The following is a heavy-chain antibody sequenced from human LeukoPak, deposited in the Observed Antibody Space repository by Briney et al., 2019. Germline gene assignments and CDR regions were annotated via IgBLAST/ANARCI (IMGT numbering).Heavy chain of an antibody. CDR2: FVPEDAET. CDR1: GYTGIELS. V-gene: IGHV1-24*01. J-gene: IGHJ3*02. Sequence: ASVKVSCKLSGYTGIELSMNWVRQAPGKGLEWLGGFVPEDAETVYAQKFQGRVTMTEDTSTDTAYMELNRPTSEDTAVYYCATHTIVGVVTYGFPIWGRGTLVTVSS. CDR3: ATHTIVGVVTYGFPI. D-gene: IGHD3-3*01.